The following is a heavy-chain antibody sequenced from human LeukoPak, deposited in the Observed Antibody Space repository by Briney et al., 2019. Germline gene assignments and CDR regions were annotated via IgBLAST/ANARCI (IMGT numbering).Heavy chain of an antibody. V-gene: IGHV3-48*03. CDR3: AKAFSNGYEEPAQGVGWFDP. Sequence: GGSLRLSCAASGFTFSSYEMNWVRQAPGKGLEWVSYISSSGSTIYYADSVKGRFTISRDNAKNSLYLQMNSLRAEDTAVYYCAKAFSNGYEEPAQGVGWFDPWGQGTMVTVSS. J-gene: IGHJ5*02. D-gene: IGHD1-14*01. CDR2: ISSSGSTI. CDR1: GFTFSSYE.